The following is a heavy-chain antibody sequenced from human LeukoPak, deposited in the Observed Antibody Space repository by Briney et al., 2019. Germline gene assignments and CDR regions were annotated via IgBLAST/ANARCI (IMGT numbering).Heavy chain of an antibody. CDR3: ATPVSGGYYYYYGMDV. CDR2: IWYDGSNK. V-gene: IGHV3-33*08. CDR1: GFTFSSYA. J-gene: IGHJ6*02. Sequence: PGGSLRLSCAASGFTFSSYAMHWVRQAPGKGLEWVAVIWYDGSNKYYADSVKGRFTISRDNSKNTLYLQMNSLRAEDTAVYYCATPVSGGYYYYYGMDVWGQGTTVTVSS.